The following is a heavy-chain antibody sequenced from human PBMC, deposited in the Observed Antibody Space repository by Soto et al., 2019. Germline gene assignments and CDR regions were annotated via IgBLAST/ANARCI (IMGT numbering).Heavy chain of an antibody. CDR2: IDPSDSYT. CDR3: ARLVAFNWFDP. CDR1: GYIFTNSW. V-gene: IGHV5-10-1*01. J-gene: IGHJ5*02. Sequence: SGESLKISCKGSGYIFTNSWITWVRQMPGKGLEWMGRIDPSDSYTTYSPSFRGHVTISADKSISTAYLQWSSLKASDTAIYYCARLVAFNWFDPWGQGTRVTVSS.